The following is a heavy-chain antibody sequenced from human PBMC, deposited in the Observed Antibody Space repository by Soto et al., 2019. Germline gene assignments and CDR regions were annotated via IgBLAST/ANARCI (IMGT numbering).Heavy chain of an antibody. CDR3: ARNLGRAYSSSGVGVYYYYGMDV. Sequence: SQTLSLPCAISGDSVSINSTAWNLIRQSPSRGLEWLGRTYYRSKWYNDYAVSVKSRITINPDTSKNQFSLQLNSVTPEDTAVYYCARNLGRAYSSSGVGVYYYYGMDVWGQGTTVTV. CDR2: TYYRSKWYN. J-gene: IGHJ6*02. CDR1: GDSVSINSTA. D-gene: IGHD6-6*01. V-gene: IGHV6-1*01.